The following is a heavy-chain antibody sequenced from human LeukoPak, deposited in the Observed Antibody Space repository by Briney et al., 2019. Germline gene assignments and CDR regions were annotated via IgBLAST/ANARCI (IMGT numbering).Heavy chain of an antibody. CDR1: GFTFTSYY. CDR2: INPSGGST. J-gene: IGHJ4*02. CDR3: ARSSGSYISHVDY. Sequence: PGGSLRLSCAASGFTFTSYYMHWVRQAPGQGLEWMGIINPSGGSTSYAQKFQGRVTMTRDTSTSTVYMELSSLRSEDTAVYYCARSSGSYISHVDYWGQGTLVTVSS. V-gene: IGHV1-46*01. D-gene: IGHD3-10*01.